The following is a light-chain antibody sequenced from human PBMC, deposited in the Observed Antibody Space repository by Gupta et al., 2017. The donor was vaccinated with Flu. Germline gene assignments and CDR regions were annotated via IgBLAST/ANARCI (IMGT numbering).Light chain of an antibody. Sequence: QSALTQPASVSGSPGQSITISCTGSSSDVGGYNSVSWYQQHPGKAPKLMIYEVSNRPSGVSNRFSGSKSAITASLTISGLQAEAEADYYCSSYSTTNTLVFGGGTKLTVL. J-gene: IGLJ3*02. V-gene: IGLV2-14*01. CDR2: EVS. CDR3: SSYSTTNTLV. CDR1: SSDVGGYNS.